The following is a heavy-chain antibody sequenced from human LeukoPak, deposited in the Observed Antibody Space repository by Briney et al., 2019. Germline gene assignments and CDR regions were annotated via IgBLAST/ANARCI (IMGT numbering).Heavy chain of an antibody. CDR1: GYTFTGYY. V-gene: IGHV1-2*02. J-gene: IGHJ3*02. Sequence: ASVKVSCKASGYTFTGYYMHWVRQAPGQGLEWMGWINPNSGGTNYAQKFQGRVTMTRDTSISTAYMELSRLRSDDTAVYYCARDHWNWDAFDIWGQGTMVTVSS. CDR3: ARDHWNWDAFDI. D-gene: IGHD1-7*01. CDR2: INPNSGGT.